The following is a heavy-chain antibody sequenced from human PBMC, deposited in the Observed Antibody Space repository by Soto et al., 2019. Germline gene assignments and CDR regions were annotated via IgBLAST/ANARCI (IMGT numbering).Heavy chain of an antibody. J-gene: IGHJ6*03. CDR1: GFTFSDHY. CDR2: TRNKANSYTT. D-gene: IGHD2-2*01. CDR3: ARAVPAANTYYYYYMEV. Sequence: PGGSLRLCCAASGFTFSDHYMDWVRQAPGKGLEWVGRTRNKANSYTTEYAASVKGRFTISRDDSKNSLYLQMNSLKTEDTAVYYCARAVPAANTYYYYYMEVWGKGTTVTVSS. V-gene: IGHV3-72*01.